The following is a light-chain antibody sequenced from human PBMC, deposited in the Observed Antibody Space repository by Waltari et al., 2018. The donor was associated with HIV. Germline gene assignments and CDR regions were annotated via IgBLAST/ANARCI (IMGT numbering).Light chain of an antibody. CDR3: SSYTSSSTVI. J-gene: IGLJ2*01. V-gene: IGLV2-14*01. CDR2: EVS. Sequence: QSALTQPASVSGSPGQSITISCTGTSSDLGGYNYVYWYQQHPGKAPKLMIYEVSTRPSVVSNRFSGSKSGNTASLTISGLQAEDEADYYCSSYTSSSTVIFGGGTKLAVL. CDR1: SSDLGGYNY.